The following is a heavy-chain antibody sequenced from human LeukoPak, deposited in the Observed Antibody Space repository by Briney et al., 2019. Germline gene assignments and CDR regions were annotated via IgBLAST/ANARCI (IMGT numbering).Heavy chain of an antibody. CDR1: GFTFSSYA. CDR3: AKDGYSSSSDWDYFDY. J-gene: IGHJ4*02. Sequence: PGGSLRLSCAASGFTFSSYAMSWVRQAPGKGLEWVSAISGSGGSTYYADSVKGRFTISRDNSKSTLYLQMNSLRAEDTAVYYCAKDGYSSSSDWDYFDYWGQGTLVTVSS. D-gene: IGHD6-6*01. CDR2: ISGSGGST. V-gene: IGHV3-23*01.